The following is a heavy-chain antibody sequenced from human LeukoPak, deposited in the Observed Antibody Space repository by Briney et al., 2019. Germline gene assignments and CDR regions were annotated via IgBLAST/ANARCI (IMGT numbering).Heavy chain of an antibody. D-gene: IGHD2-2*02. CDR3: ARVPYCSSTSCYIDDY. CDR1: GFTFSSYS. J-gene: IGHJ4*02. CDR2: ISSSSSYI. Sequence: PGGSLRLSCAASGFTFSSYSMNLVRQAPGKGLEWVSSISSSSSYIYYADSVKGRFTISRDNAKNSLYLQMNSLRAEDTAVYYCARVPYCSSTSCYIDDYWGQGTLVTVSS. V-gene: IGHV3-21*01.